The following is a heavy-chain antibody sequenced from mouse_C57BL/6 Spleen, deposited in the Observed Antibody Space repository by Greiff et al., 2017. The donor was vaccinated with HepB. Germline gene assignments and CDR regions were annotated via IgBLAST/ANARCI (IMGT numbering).Heavy chain of an antibody. D-gene: IGHD1-1*01. V-gene: IGHV14-1*01. Sequence: EVRLQQSGAELVRPGASVKLSCTASGFNITDYYMHWVKQRPEQGLEWIGRIDPEDGDTEYAPKFQGKATMTADTSSNPAYLQLSSLTSEDTAVYYCTAHNYGSSYAMDYWGQGTSVTVSA. CDR1: GFNITDYY. CDR2: IDPEDGDT. CDR3: TAHNYGSSYAMDY. J-gene: IGHJ4*01.